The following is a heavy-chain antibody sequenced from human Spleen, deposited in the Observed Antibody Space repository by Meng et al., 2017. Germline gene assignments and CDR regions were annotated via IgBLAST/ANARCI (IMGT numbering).Heavy chain of an antibody. CDR2: TYYRSKWYY. V-gene: IGHV6-1*01. J-gene: IGHJ4*02. Sequence: SQTRSLTGAISGDSVSSNSAAWSWIRQASSRGLEWLGRTYYRSKWYYDYAVSVKSRITINPDTSKNQVSLQLNSMTPEDTAVYYCARAARNRDYDYWGQGTLVTVSS. D-gene: IGHD4-17*01. CDR3: ARAARNRDYDY. CDR1: GDSVSSNSAA.